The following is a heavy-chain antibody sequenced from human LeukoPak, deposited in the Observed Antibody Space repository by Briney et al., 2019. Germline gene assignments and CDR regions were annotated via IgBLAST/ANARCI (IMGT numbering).Heavy chain of an antibody. CDR2: IIPNSGDT. J-gene: IGHJ4*02. CDR1: GGTFSSYA. CDR3: ARGPLINSRGRHAHFDF. Sequence: ASVKVSCKASGGTFSSYAISWVRQAPGQGLEWMGGIIPNSGDTHFARNFQDTVTMTRDTSITTVYTSLTRLTSADTAVYYCARGPLINSRGRHAHFDFWGQGTGVTVSS. V-gene: IGHV1-2*02. D-gene: IGHD3-22*01.